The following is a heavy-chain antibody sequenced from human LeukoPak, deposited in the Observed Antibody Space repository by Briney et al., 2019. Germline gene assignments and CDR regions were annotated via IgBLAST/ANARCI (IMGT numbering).Heavy chain of an antibody. CDR3: ARDLILTGYYNVFDI. Sequence: SETLSLTCTVSGGSISYYYWSWIRQPPGKGLEWIGYIYYSGSTNYNPSLKSRVTISVDTSKNQFSLKLSSVTAADTAVYYCARDLILTGYYNVFDIWGQGTMVTVSS. CDR2: IYYSGST. J-gene: IGHJ3*02. CDR1: GGSISYYY. V-gene: IGHV4-59*01. D-gene: IGHD3-9*01.